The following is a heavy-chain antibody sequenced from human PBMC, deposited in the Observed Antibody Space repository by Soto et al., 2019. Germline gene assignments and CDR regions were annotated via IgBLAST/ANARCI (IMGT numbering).Heavy chain of an antibody. Sequence: QVQLQESGPGLVKPSETLSLTCTVSGVSIRSYYWSWIRQPPGKGLEWIGYIYYSGSTNYNPSLKSRVTISVDTSKNQFSLKLSSVTAADTAVYYCAREQLGRAFDIWGQGTMVTVSS. CDR2: IYYSGST. CDR1: GVSIRSYY. V-gene: IGHV4-59*01. D-gene: IGHD3-3*02. J-gene: IGHJ3*02. CDR3: AREQLGRAFDI.